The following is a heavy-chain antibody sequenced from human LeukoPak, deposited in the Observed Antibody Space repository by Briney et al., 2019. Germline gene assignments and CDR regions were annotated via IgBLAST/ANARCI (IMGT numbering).Heavy chain of an antibody. D-gene: IGHD4-17*01. V-gene: IGHV3-21*01. J-gene: IGHJ4*02. Sequence: PGGSLRLSCAASGFTFSSYSFNWVRQAPGRGLEWVSCISSSTSYIYYADSVRGRFTISRDNAKNSLYLQMNSLRVEDTAVYYCARAPGYYGDPFDYWGQETLVTVSS. CDR1: GFTFSSYS. CDR2: ISSSTSYI. CDR3: ARAPGYYGDPFDY.